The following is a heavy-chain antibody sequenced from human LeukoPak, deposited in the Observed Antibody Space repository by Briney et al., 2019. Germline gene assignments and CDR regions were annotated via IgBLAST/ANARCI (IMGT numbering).Heavy chain of an antibody. CDR1: GFTFSSYG. D-gene: IGHD3-22*01. J-gene: IGHJ3*02. CDR2: IRYDGSNK. V-gene: IGHV3-30*02. Sequence: GGSLRLSCAASGFTFSSYGMHWVRQAPGKGLEWVAFIRYDGSNKYYADSVKGRFTISRDNSKNSLYLQMNSLRAEDTAVYYCARVGGITMIVVFISDAFDIWGQGTMVTVSS. CDR3: ARVGGITMIVVFISDAFDI.